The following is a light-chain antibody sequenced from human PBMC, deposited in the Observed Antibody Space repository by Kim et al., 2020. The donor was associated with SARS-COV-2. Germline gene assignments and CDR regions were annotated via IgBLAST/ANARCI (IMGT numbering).Light chain of an antibody. Sequence: AFAPGARATLSCRASQSVSSSYLAWYQQKPGQAPRLLIYGASSRATGIPDRFSGSGSGTDFTLTISRLEPEDFAVYYCQQYGSSPFGGGTKVDIK. J-gene: IGKJ4*01. V-gene: IGKV3-20*01. CDR2: GAS. CDR1: QSVSSSY. CDR3: QQYGSSP.